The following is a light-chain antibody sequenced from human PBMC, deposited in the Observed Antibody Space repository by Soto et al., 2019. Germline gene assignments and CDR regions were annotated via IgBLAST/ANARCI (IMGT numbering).Light chain of an antibody. CDR3: QRYHSASSLT. CDR1: QGIANY. V-gene: IGKV1-27*01. CDR2: AAS. J-gene: IGKJ4*01. Sequence: DIQMTQSPYSLSASVGDRVTITCRASQGIANYLAWYQQKPGKVPKLLIYAASILQSGVPSRFSGGGSGTDFTLTISSLQLEDVATYYCQRYHSASSLTFGGGTKVDIK.